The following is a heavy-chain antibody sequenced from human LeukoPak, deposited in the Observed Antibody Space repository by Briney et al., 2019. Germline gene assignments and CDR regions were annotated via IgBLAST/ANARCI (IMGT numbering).Heavy chain of an antibody. J-gene: IGHJ4*02. D-gene: IGHD3-22*01. CDR2: ISYDASNK. CDR3: ARFFDSSFD. V-gene: IGHV3-30*01. CDR1: GFTFSNYA. Sequence: GSLRLSCAASGFTFSNYAMHWVRQAPGKGLEWVAVISYDASNKYYADSVKGRFTISRDNSKNTLYLQMNSLRAEDTAVYYCARFFDSSFDWGQGALVTVSS.